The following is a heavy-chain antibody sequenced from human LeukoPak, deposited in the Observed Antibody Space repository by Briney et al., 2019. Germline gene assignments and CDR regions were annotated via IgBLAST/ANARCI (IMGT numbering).Heavy chain of an antibody. D-gene: IGHD6-13*01. Sequence: SETLSLTCNVFDYSISSGYYWGWIRQPPGKGLEWIGSKHHSGNIDDNPSLKSRVSISIDTSKNQFSLKLSSVTAADTAVYYCARDQNIAGTFDLWGRGTLVTVSS. CDR1: DYSISSGYY. V-gene: IGHV4-38-2*02. J-gene: IGHJ2*01. CDR3: ARDQNIAGTFDL. CDR2: KHHSGNI.